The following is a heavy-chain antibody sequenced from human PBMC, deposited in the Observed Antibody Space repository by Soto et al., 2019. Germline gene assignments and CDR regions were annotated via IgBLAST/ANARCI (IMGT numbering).Heavy chain of an antibody. CDR1: GGSISSSSYY. J-gene: IGHJ4*02. D-gene: IGHD3-16*01. V-gene: IGHV4-39*01. CDR2: IYYSGST. Sequence: SETLSLTCTVSGGSISSSSYYWGWIRQPPGKGLEWIGSIYYSGSTYYNPSLKSRVTISVDTSKNQFSLKLSSVTAADTAVYYCATYYDYIWGSSAYDYWGQGTLVTVSS. CDR3: ATYYDYIWGSSAYDY.